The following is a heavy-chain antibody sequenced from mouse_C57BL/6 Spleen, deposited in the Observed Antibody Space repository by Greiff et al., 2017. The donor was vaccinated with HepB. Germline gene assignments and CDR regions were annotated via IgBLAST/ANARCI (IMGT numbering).Heavy chain of an antibody. CDR2: IYPGDGDT. V-gene: IGHV1-82*01. CDR3: ARDYYSNFLAY. Sequence: QVQLQQSGPELVKPGASVKISCKASGYAFSSSWMNWVKQRPGKGLEWIGRIYPGDGDTNYNGKFKGKATLTADKSSSTAYMQLSSLTSEDSAVYFGARDYYSNFLAYWGQGTLVTVSA. CDR1: GYAFSSSW. J-gene: IGHJ3*01. D-gene: IGHD2-5*01.